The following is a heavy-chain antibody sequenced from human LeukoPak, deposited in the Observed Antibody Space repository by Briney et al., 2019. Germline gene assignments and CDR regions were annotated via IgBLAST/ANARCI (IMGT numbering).Heavy chain of an antibody. Sequence: PSETLSLTCAVSGYPISSGYYWGWIRQPPGKGLEWIGSIYHSGSTYYNPSLKSRVTISVDTSKNQFSLKLSSVTAADTAVYYCARVGSQYSSSWNFDYWGQGTLVTVSS. CDR2: IYHSGST. V-gene: IGHV4-38-2*01. J-gene: IGHJ4*02. D-gene: IGHD6-13*01. CDR3: ARVGSQYSSSWNFDY. CDR1: GYPISSGYY.